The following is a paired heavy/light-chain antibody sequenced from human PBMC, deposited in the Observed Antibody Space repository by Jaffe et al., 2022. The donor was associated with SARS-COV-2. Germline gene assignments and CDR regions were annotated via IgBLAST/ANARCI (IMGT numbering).Light chain of an antibody. Sequence: DIQMTQSPSSLSASVGDRVTITCRASQSISSNLNWYQQKPGKAPKVLIYAVSSLQSGVPSRFSGSGSGTDFTLTISSLQPEDSATYYCQQSYSTPYTFGQGTNLEIK. CDR3: QQSYSTPYT. V-gene: IGKV1-39*01. CDR2: AVS. CDR1: QSISSN. J-gene: IGKJ2*01.
Heavy chain of an antibody. Sequence: QITLKESGPTLVKPTQTLTLTCTSSGFSLSTSGVGVGWIRQPPGKALEWLALIYWDDDKRYSPSLKSRLTIAKDTSKNQVVLTMTNMDPVDTATYYCAHNYDSGGGPFDYWGQGTLVTVSS. J-gene: IGHJ4*02. CDR2: IYWDDDK. CDR1: GFSLSTSGVG. D-gene: IGHD3-10*01. V-gene: IGHV2-5*02. CDR3: AHNYDSGGGPFDY.